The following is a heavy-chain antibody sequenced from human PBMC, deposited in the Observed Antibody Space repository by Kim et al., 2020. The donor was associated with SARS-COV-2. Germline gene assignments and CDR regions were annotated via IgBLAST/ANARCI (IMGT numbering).Heavy chain of an antibody. J-gene: IGHJ6*02. Sequence: ASVKVSCKASGYTFTSYAMNWVRQAPGQGLEWMGWINTNTGNPTYAQGFTGRFVFSLDTSVSTAYLQISSLKAEDTAVYYCARGGSSSWPYYYYGMDVWGQGTTVTVSS. V-gene: IGHV7-4-1*02. CDR2: INTNTGNP. CDR3: ARGGSSSWPYYYYGMDV. D-gene: IGHD6-13*01. CDR1: GYTFTSYA.